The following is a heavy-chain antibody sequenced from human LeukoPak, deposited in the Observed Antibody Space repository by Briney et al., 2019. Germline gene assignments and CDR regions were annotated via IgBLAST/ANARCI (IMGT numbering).Heavy chain of an antibody. CDR3: ARDGLRFLEWDHYDY. J-gene: IGHJ4*02. Sequence: SVKVSCKASGGTFSSYAISWVRQAPGQGLEWMGRIIPILGIANYAQKFQGRVTMTRDTSTSTVYMELSSLRSEDTAVYYCARDGLRFLEWDHYDYWGQGTLVTVSS. CDR2: IIPILGIA. D-gene: IGHD3-3*01. CDR1: GGTFSSYA. V-gene: IGHV1-69*04.